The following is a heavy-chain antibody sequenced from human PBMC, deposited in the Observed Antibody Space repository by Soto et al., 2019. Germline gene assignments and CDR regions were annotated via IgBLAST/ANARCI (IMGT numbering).Heavy chain of an antibody. CDR3: ARFDSWSGFDY. J-gene: IGHJ4*02. V-gene: IGHV3-48*04. CDR1: RFTFGSYS. CDR2: ISSGSSTI. Sequence: GGSLRLSCAASRFTFGSYSMTWVRQAPGKGLEWFSFISSGSSTIYYADSVKGRFTISRDNAKNSLYLQMNSLRAEDTAVYYCARFDSWSGFDYWGQGTLVTVSS. D-gene: IGHD3-22*01.